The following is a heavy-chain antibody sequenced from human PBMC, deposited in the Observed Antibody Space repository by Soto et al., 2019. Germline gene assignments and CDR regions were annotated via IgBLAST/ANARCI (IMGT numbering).Heavy chain of an antibody. CDR2: IIPIFGTA. CDR3: ARETGSNGYDAFDI. Sequence: GASVKVSCKASGGTFSSNAISWVRQAPGQGLEWMGGIIPIFGTANYAQKFQGRVTITADESTSTAYMELTSLRSEDTAVYYCARETGSNGYDAFDIWGQGTMVTVSS. CDR1: GGTFSSNA. D-gene: IGHD5-12*01. J-gene: IGHJ3*02. V-gene: IGHV1-69*13.